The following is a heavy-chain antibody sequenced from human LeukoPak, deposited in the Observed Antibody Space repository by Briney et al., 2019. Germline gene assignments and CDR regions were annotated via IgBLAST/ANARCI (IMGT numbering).Heavy chain of an antibody. CDR3: ARSNNGGWGYCDY. V-gene: IGHV3-48*02. J-gene: IGHJ4*02. CDR2: ISSSSSTI. Sequence: PGGSLRLSCAASGFTFSSYEMNWVRQAPGKGLEWVSYISSSSSTIYYADSMKGRFTISRDNAKNSLYLQMNSLRDEDTAVYYCARSNNGGWGYCDYWGQGSLVTVSS. CDR1: GFTFSSYE. D-gene: IGHD3-16*01.